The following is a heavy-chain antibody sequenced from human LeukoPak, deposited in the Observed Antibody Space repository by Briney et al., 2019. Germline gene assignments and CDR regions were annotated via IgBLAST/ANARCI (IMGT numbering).Heavy chain of an antibody. V-gene: IGHV3-7*04. CDR2: IKQDGSEK. J-gene: IGHJ3*02. D-gene: IGHD6-19*01. CDR3: ARVAVAATGAFDI. Sequence: GGSLRLSCAASRFTFSSYWMSWVRQGPGKGLEWVASIKQDGSEKQYVDSLKGRLTISRDNAKNSLYLQMNSLRAEDTAVYYCARVAVAATGAFDIWGQGTMVTVSS. CDR1: RFTFSSYW.